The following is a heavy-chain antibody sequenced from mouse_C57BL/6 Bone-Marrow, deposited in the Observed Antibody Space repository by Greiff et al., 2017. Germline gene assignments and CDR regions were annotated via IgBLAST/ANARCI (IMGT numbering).Heavy chain of an antibody. CDR2: IYPGSGSA. Sequence: QVQLQQPGAELVKPGASVKMSCKASGYTFTSYWITWVKQRPGQGLEWIGDIYPGSGSANYNEKFKSKATLTVDTSSSTAYMQLSSLTSEESAVYDCARYGCYNWYFDVGGTGTTVTVSS. V-gene: IGHV1-55*01. CDR3: ARYGCYNWYFDV. D-gene: IGHD2-3*01. CDR1: GYTFTSYW. J-gene: IGHJ1*03.